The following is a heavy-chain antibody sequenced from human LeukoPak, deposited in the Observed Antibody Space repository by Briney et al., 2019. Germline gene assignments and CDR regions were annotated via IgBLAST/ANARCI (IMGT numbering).Heavy chain of an antibody. CDR1: GGSISTYY. V-gene: IGHV4-59*01. J-gene: IGHJ6*03. D-gene: IGHD1-26*01. CDR3: AALRRGSSGSRHYMDV. CDR2: INYSGST. Sequence: SETLSLTCTVSGGSISTYYWSWIRQPPGKGLEWIGYINYSGSTNYNPSLKSRVTISVDTSKNQFSLKLSSVTAADTAVYYCAALRRGSSGSRHYMDVWGKGTTVTVSS.